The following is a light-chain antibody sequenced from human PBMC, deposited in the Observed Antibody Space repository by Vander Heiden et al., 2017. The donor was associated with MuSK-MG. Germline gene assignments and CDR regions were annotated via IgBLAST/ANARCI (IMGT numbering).Light chain of an antibody. CDR1: QTVNTY. Sequence: DIQMTQAPSSLSASVGDRLTITCRASQTVNTYLNWYQQKSGKPPKLLIYAASSLQSRVPSTSSGRGSGTDFTLTISGLRPADFATYFCQQSDNSPFTFGHGTKVDIK. CDR2: AAS. J-gene: IGKJ3*01. V-gene: IGKV1-39*01. CDR3: QQSDNSPFT.